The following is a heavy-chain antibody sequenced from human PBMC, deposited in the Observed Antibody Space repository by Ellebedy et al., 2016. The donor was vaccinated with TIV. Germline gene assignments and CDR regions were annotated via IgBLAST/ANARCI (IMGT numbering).Heavy chain of an antibody. CDR3: ASSRYHYYVGNTIFAY. CDR2: LNANGVVI. V-gene: IGHV3-23*01. D-gene: IGHD3-10*02. J-gene: IGHJ4*02. CDR1: GFTFSSYA. Sequence: PGGSLRLSCVASGFTFSSYAMCWVRQAPGKGLEWVAGLNANGVVIAYADSVKGRSTISRDNSKNTLYLQMNSLRPEDTAVYYCASSRYHYYVGNTIFAYWGQGTLVTVSS.